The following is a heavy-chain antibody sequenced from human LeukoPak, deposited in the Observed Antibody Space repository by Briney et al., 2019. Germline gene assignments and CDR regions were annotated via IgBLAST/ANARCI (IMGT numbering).Heavy chain of an antibody. CDR2: YLYGGST. CDR3: ARVSITIILNY. D-gene: IGHD3-22*01. J-gene: IGHJ4*02. Sequence: SETLSLTCTVSGGSVGSGSYYWSWIRQPPGKGLEWIGYYLYGGSTSYNPSLKSRVTISVDTSKNQVSLELSSVTAADTAVYYCARVSITIILNYWGQETLVTVSS. CDR1: GGSVGSGSYY. V-gene: IGHV4-61*01.